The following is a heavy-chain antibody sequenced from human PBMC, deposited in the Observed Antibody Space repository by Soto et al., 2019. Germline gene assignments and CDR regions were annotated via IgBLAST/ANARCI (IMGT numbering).Heavy chain of an antibody. Sequence: EVQLVESGGGFVEPGGSLRLSCVASGFNFPNAWINWVRQAPGKGLEWVGRIKRSTDAGTTDLAAPLKGRFTISRDDSQNTLYLQMKSLEIEDTAVYFCTTGQFDWLTLDYWGQGTLVTVSS. CDR2: IKRSTDAGTT. CDR1: GFNFPNAW. D-gene: IGHD3-9*01. V-gene: IGHV3-15*07. J-gene: IGHJ4*02. CDR3: TTGQFDWLTLDY.